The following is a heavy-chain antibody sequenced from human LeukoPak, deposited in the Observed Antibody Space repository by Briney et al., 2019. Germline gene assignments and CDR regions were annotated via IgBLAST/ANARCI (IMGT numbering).Heavy chain of an antibody. D-gene: IGHD6-19*01. CDR3: AKDRYTSGWYLDY. V-gene: IGHV3-23*01. CDR2: ISGSGGST. CDR1: GFAFSSYN. J-gene: IGHJ4*02. Sequence: PGGSLRLSCAASGFAFSSYNMNWVRQAPGKGLEWVSTISGSGGSTYYADSVKGRFTISRDNSKNTLYLQMNSLRAEDTAVYYCAKDRYTSGWYLDYWGQGTLVTVSS.